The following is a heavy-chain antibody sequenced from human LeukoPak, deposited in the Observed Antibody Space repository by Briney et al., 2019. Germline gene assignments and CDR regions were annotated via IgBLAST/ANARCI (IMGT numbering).Heavy chain of an antibody. J-gene: IGHJ4*02. Sequence: GGTLRLSCAASGFTFNTYSMIWVRQAPGKGLEWLSYISGDSRTIYYPDSVKGRFTISRDNAKSSLYLQLISLRAEDTAVYYCARDRHSSVDYWGQGALVTVSS. D-gene: IGHD3-22*01. CDR2: ISGDSRTI. CDR3: ARDRHSSVDY. V-gene: IGHV3-48*01. CDR1: GFTFNTYS.